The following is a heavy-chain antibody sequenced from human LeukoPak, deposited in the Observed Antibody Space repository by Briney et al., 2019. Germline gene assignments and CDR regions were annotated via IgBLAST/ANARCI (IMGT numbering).Heavy chain of an antibody. CDR2: ISGSGGTT. V-gene: IGHV3-23*01. CDR3: ARGIVGY. Sequence: GGSLRLSCAASGFTFSSYAMSWVRQAPGKGLEWVSAISGSGGTTYYADSVKGRFTISRDNAKNSLYLQMNSLRDEDTAVYYCARGIVGYWGQGTLVTVSS. J-gene: IGHJ4*02. CDR1: GFTFSSYA. D-gene: IGHD3-16*02.